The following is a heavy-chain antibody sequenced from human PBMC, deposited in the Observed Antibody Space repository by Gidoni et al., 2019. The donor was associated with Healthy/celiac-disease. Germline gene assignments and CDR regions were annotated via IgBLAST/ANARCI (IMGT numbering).Heavy chain of an antibody. CDR2: IYYSGST. D-gene: IGHD3-16*01. J-gene: IGHJ4*02. Sequence: QLQLQESGPGLVKPSETLSLTCAVSGGSISSSSYYWGWIRQPPGKGLEWIGSIYYSGSTYYNPSLKSRVTISVDTSKNQFSLKLSSVTAADTAVYYCARDLGGYRPAWGQGTLVTVSS. V-gene: IGHV4-39*07. CDR3: ARDLGGYRPA. CDR1: GGSISSSSYY.